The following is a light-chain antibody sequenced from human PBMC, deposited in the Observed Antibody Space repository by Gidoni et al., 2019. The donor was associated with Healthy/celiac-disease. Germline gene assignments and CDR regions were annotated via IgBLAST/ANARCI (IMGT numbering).Light chain of an antibody. V-gene: IGKV3-11*01. J-gene: IGKJ4*01. CDR1: QSVSSY. CDR2: DAS. Sequence: EIVLTQSPATLSLSPGERATLSCRASQSVSSYLAWYQQKPGQAPRLLIYDASNRATGIPARFSGSGSGTDCTLTISSLEPEDSAVYYCQQRSNWPPFTFGGGTKVEIK. CDR3: QQRSNWPPFT.